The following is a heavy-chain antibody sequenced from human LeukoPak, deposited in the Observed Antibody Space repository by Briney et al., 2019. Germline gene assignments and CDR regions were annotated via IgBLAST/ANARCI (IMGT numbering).Heavy chain of an antibody. D-gene: IGHD1-26*01. Sequence: SQTLSLTCTVSGGSISSGANYWSWIRQPPGKGLEWIGYIYHSGSTYYNPSLKSRVTISVDTSKNQFSLKLSSATAADTAVYYCARVVGATGFDYWGQGTLVTVS. V-gene: IGHV4-30-2*01. CDR1: GGSISSGANY. CDR2: IYHSGST. J-gene: IGHJ4*02. CDR3: ARVVGATGFDY.